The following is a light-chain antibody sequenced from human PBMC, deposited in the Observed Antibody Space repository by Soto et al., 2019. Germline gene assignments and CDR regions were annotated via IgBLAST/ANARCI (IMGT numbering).Light chain of an antibody. CDR3: SSYAGSRGV. V-gene: IGLV2-23*02. CDR2: EVD. Sequence: QSALTQPASVSGSPGQSITISCSGTTSDVGIYNLVSWYQQHPGKAPKLVIYEVDKRPSGVSNRFSGSRSGNTASLTISGLQSEDEADYYCSSYAGSRGVFGGGTKLTV. J-gene: IGLJ3*02. CDR1: TSDVGIYNL.